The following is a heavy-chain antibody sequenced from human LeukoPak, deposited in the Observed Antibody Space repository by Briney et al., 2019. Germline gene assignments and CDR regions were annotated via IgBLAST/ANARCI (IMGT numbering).Heavy chain of an antibody. D-gene: IGHD2-2*01. Sequence: SETLSLTCTVSGGPISSYYWSWIRQPPGKGLEWIGYIYYSGSTNYNPSLKSRVTISVDTSKNQFSLKLSSVTAADTAVYYCAREMGYCSSTSCLNYYFDYWGQGTLVTVSS. CDR1: GGPISSYY. CDR2: IYYSGST. CDR3: AREMGYCSSTSCLNYYFDY. J-gene: IGHJ4*02. V-gene: IGHV4-59*01.